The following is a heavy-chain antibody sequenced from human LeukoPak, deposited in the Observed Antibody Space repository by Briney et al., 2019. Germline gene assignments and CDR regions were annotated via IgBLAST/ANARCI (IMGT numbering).Heavy chain of an antibody. CDR1: GFTFSSYE. D-gene: IGHD5-18*01. CDR3: AREIYSYGLYYFDY. V-gene: IGHV3-48*03. CDR2: ISSSGSTI. J-gene: IGHJ4*02. Sequence: EGSLRLSCAASGFTFSSYEMNWVRQAPGKGPEWVSYISSSGSTIYYADSVKGRFTISRDNAKNSLYLQMNSLRAEDTAVYYCAREIYSYGLYYFDYWGQGTLVTVSS.